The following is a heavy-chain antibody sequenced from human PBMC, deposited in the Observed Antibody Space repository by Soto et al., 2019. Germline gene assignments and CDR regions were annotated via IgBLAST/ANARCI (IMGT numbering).Heavy chain of an antibody. CDR2: IYYSGST. V-gene: IGHV4-31*03. CDR3: ARAYRNYHDSSGYTNWFDP. D-gene: IGHD3-22*01. J-gene: IGHJ5*02. Sequence: SETLSLTCTVSGGSISSGGYYWSWIRQHPGKGLEWIGYIYYSGSTYYNPSLKSRVTISVDTSKNQFSLKLSSVTAADTAVYYCARAYRNYHDSSGYTNWFDPWGQGTLVTVSS. CDR1: GGSISSGGYY.